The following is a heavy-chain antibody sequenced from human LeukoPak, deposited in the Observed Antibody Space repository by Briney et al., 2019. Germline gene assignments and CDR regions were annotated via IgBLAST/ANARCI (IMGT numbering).Heavy chain of an antibody. D-gene: IGHD3-22*01. Sequence: GGSLRLSCAASGFTFSTYGMNWVRQAPGKGLEWVSYISHTSDAIYYPDSVKGRFTISSDNAKNSLYLQMNSLRDEDTAVYYCARASPSGYDYWGQGTLVTVSS. CDR3: ARASPSGYDY. J-gene: IGHJ4*02. CDR2: ISHTSDAI. V-gene: IGHV3-48*02. CDR1: GFTFSTYG.